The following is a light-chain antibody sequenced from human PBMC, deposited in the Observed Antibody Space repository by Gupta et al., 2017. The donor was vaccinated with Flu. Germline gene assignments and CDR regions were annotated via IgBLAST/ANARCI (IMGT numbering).Light chain of an antibody. CDR1: QTINTY. CDR2: RAS. CDR3: LQGHSTPPT. J-gene: IGKJ2*01. V-gene: IGKV1-39*01. Sequence: LAASLGVRGNITCLASQTINTYLNWYQQQPGKAPKVLIYRASTLQSGVPSRFSGSGSGTDFTLTISRLRPEDFATYYCLQGHSTPPTFGQGTRVEFK.